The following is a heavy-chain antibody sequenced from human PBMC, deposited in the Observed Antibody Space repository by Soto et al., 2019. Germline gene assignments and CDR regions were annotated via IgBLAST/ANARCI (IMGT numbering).Heavy chain of an antibody. J-gene: IGHJ4*02. V-gene: IGHV3-48*03. CDR3: AMSISEDSGQHY. D-gene: IGHD5-12*01. Sequence: EVQLVESGGGLVQPGGSLRLSCAASGFTFSSYEMNWVRQAPGKGLEWVSYISSSGSTIYYADSVKGRFTISRDNAKNSLYLQMNSLRAEDTAVYYCAMSISEDSGQHYWGQGTLVTVSS. CDR1: GFTFSSYE. CDR2: ISSSGSTI.